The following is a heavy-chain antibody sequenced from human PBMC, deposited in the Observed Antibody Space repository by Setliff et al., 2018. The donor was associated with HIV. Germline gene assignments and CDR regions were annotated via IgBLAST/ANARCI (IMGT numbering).Heavy chain of an antibody. J-gene: IGHJ4*02. CDR3: ARDRALRFSKSPSFNYFDV. CDR2: IYSTGRT. Sequence: KPSETLFLTCLVFSYSITDGNYWGWIRQSPGKGLEWIGSIYSTGRTYYNPSHKRRLTMSVDTAKNRFSLKLTSVTAADTAVYYCARDRALRFSKSPSFNYFDVWGQGALVTVPQ. D-gene: IGHD3-10*01. CDR1: SYSITDGNY. V-gene: IGHV4-38-2*02.